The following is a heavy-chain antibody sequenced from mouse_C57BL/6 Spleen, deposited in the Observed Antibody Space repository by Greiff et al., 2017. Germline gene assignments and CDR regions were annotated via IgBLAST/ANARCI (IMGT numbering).Heavy chain of an antibody. CDR1: GYTFTSYW. D-gene: IGHD2-2*01. Sequence: QVQLQQPGAELVKPGASVKMSCKASGYTFTSYWITWVKQRPGQGLEWIGDIYPGSGSTNYNEKFKSKATLTVDTSSSTAYMQLSSLTSEDSAVYYWASLLLWLREAYYCDDWGQGTTLTVSS. CDR2: IYPGSGST. CDR3: ASLLLWLREAYYCDD. V-gene: IGHV1-55*01. J-gene: IGHJ2*01.